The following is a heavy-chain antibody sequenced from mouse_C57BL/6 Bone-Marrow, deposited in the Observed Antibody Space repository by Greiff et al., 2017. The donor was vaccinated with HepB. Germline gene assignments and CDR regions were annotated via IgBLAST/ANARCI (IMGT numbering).Heavy chain of an antibody. V-gene: IGHV1-69*01. CDR3: ARPRGYAMDY. CDR2: IDPSDSYT. CDR1: GYTFTSYW. Sequence: LQQPGAELVMPGASVKLSCKASGYTFTSYWMHWVKQRPGQGLEWIGEIDPSDSYTSYNQKFKGKSTLTVDKSSSTAYMQLSSLTSEDSAVYYCARPRGYAMDYWGQGTSVTVSS. J-gene: IGHJ4*01.